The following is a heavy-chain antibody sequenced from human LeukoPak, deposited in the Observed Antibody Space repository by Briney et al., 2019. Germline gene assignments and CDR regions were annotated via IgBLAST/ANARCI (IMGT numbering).Heavy chain of an antibody. Sequence: ASVKVSCKASGYTFTSYGISWVRQAPGQGLEWMGWISAYNGNTNYAQKLQGRVTMTTDTSTSTAYMELRSLRSDDTAVYYCATWGGDSSSNLYYYYYMDVWGRGTTVTVSS. CDR1: GYTFTSYG. V-gene: IGHV1-18*01. J-gene: IGHJ6*03. CDR2: ISAYNGNT. D-gene: IGHD6-6*01. CDR3: ATWGGDSSSNLYYYYYMDV.